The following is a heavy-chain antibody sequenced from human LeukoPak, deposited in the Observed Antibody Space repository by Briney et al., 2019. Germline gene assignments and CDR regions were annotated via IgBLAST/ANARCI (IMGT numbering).Heavy chain of an antibody. CDR2: INWNGGST. J-gene: IGHJ5*02. V-gene: IGHV3-20*04. CDR3: HSSSWYWFDP. CDR1: GFTFDDYG. D-gene: IGHD6-13*01. Sequence: GGSLRLSCAASGFTFDDYGMSWVRQAPGKGLEWVSGINWNGGSTGYADSVKGRFTISRDNAKNSLYLQMNSLRAEDTAVYYCHSSSWYWFDPWGQGTLVTVSS.